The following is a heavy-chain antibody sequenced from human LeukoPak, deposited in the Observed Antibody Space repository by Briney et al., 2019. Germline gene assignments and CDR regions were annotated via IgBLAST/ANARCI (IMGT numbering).Heavy chain of an antibody. CDR2: FDPEDGET. CDR1: GYTLAELS. J-gene: IGHJ5*02. Sequence: ASVKVSCKVSGYTLAELSMHWVRQAPGKGLEWMGRFDPEDGETIYAQKFQGRVTMTADTSTDTVYMELSSLRSEDTAVYYCARDIGYCGGRGCRYWFDPWGQGTLVTVSS. CDR3: ARDIGYCGGRGCRYWFDP. V-gene: IGHV1-24*01. D-gene: IGHD2-15*01.